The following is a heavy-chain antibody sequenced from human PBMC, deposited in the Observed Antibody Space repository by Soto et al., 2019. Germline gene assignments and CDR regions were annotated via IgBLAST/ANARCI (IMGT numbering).Heavy chain of an antibody. CDR2: INAGNGNT. D-gene: IGHD3-22*01. CDR3: ARVLYDSSGYYQFDY. V-gene: IGHV1-3*01. Sequence: VQLVQSGAEVKKPGASVKVSCKASGYTFTSYAMHWVRQAPGQRLEWMGWINAGNGNTKYSQKFQGRVTITRDTSASTAYMELSSLRSEDTAVYYCARVLYDSSGYYQFDYWGQGTLVTVSS. J-gene: IGHJ4*02. CDR1: GYTFTSYA.